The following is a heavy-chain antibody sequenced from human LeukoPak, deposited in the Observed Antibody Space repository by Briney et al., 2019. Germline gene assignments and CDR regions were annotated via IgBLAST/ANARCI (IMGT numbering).Heavy chain of an antibody. V-gene: IGHV1-8*03. CDR2: MNPNSGNT. D-gene: IGHD5-24*01. CDR3: ARVVGMATIYY. CDR1: GYTFTSYD. J-gene: IGHJ4*02. Sequence: ASVKVSCKASGYTFTSYDINWVRQATGQGLEWMGWMNPNSGNTGYAQKFQGRATITRNTSISTAYMELSSLRSEDTAVYYCARVVGMATIYYWGQGTLVTVSS.